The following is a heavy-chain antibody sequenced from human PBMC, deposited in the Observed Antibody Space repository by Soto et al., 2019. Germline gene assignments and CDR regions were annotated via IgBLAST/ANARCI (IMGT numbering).Heavy chain of an antibody. CDR1: GFTFSSYA. Sequence: QVQLVESGGSVVQPGRSLRISCAASGFTFSSYAMHWVRQAPGKGLEWVAVISYDGSNKYYADSVKGRFTISRDNSKNTLYLQMNSLRAEDTAVYYCARPLWRNDYNWGYFDLWGRGTLVTVSS. CDR2: ISYDGSNK. CDR3: ARPLWRNDYNWGYFDL. V-gene: IGHV3-30-3*01. D-gene: IGHD4-4*01. J-gene: IGHJ2*01.